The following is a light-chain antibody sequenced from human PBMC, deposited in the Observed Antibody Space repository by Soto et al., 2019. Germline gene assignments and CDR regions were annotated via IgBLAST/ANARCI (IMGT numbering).Light chain of an antibody. Sequence: AIHMTQSPSSLSASVGDRVTITCRASQGIRNDLDWFQQKPGKAPKLLIYAASNLQSGVPARFSGSGSGTDFTLTISSLQPEDFATYYCLQKYFYPFTFGPGTKVAIK. CDR2: AAS. J-gene: IGKJ3*01. CDR3: LQKYFYPFT. CDR1: QGIRND. V-gene: IGKV1-6*01.